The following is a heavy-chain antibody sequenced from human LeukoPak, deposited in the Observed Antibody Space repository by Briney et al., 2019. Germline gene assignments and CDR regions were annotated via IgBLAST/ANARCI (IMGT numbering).Heavy chain of an antibody. J-gene: IGHJ4*02. D-gene: IGHD5-24*01. CDR1: GYTFTGYY. Sequence: ASVKVSCKASGYTFTGYYMHRVRQAPGQGLEWMGWINPNSGGTNYAQKFQGWVTMTRDTSISTAYMELSRLRSDDTAAYYCATSRGGGYNFLNDYFDYWGQGTLVTVSS. CDR3: ATSRGGGYNFLNDYFDY. V-gene: IGHV1-2*04. CDR2: INPNSGGT.